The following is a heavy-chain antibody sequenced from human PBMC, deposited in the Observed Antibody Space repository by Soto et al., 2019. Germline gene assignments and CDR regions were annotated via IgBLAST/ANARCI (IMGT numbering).Heavy chain of an antibody. CDR1: GFTFSSYL. CDR2: INSDGSST. J-gene: IGHJ6*02. D-gene: IGHD2-2*01. V-gene: IGHV3-74*01. CDR3: ARAPTLGYCSSTSCYDYYYYGMDV. Sequence: GGSLRLSCAASGFTFSSYLMHWVRQAPGKGLVWVSRINSDGSSTSYADSVKGRFTISRDNAKNTLYLQMNSLRAEDTAVYYCARAPTLGYCSSTSCYDYYYYGMDVWGQGTTVT.